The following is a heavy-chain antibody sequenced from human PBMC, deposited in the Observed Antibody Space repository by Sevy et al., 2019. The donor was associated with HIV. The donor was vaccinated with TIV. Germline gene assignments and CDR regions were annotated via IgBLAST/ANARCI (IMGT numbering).Heavy chain of an antibody. D-gene: IGHD6-13*01. J-gene: IGHJ6*02. V-gene: IGHV1-18*01. CDR2: ISAYNGNT. CDR3: AREDLSSWYYYYYGMDV. CDR1: GYTFTSYG. Sequence: ASVKVSCKASGYTFTSYGISWVRQAPGQGLEWMGWISAYNGNTNYAQKLQGRVTMTTDTSTSTAYMELRSLRSDDTAVYYGAREDLSSWYYYYYGMDVWGQGTTVTVSS.